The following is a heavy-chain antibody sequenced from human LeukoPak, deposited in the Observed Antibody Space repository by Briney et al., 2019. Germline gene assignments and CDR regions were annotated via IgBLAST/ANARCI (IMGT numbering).Heavy chain of an antibody. D-gene: IGHD6-19*01. J-gene: IGHJ5*02. CDR1: GYSISSGYY. V-gene: IGHV4-38-2*02. CDR2: IYHSGST. CDR3: ARGAVAGTLDNWFDP. Sequence: SETLSLTCTVSGYSISSGYYWGWIRQPPGKGLEWIGSIYHSGSTYYNPSLKSRVTISVDTSENQFSLKLSSVTAADTAVYYCARGAVAGTLDNWFDPWGQGTLVTVYS.